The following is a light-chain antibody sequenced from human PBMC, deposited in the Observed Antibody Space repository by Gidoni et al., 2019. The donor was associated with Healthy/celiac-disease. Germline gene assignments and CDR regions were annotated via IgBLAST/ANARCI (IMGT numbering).Light chain of an antibody. V-gene: IGKV3-20*01. CDR3: QQYGSSPPKA. Sequence: EIVLTQSPGTLAFSPGERATLSCRASQSVSSNYLAWYQQKPGQAPRLLIYGASSRATGIPDRFSGSGSGTDFTLTISRLEPEDFAVYYCQQYGSSPPKAFGQXTKVEIK. CDR1: QSVSSNY. J-gene: IGKJ1*01. CDR2: GAS.